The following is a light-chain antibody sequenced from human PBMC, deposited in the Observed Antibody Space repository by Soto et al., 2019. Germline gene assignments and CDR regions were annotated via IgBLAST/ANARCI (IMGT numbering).Light chain of an antibody. CDR3: SSYTSSSTLV. V-gene: IGLV2-14*01. CDR1: SSDVGGYNY. CDR2: DVS. J-gene: IGLJ2*01. Sequence: SVLTQPASVSGSPGQSITISCTGTSSDVGGYNYVSWYQQHPGKAPKLMIYDVSNRPSGVSNRCSGSKSGNTASLTISGLQAEDEADYYCSSYTSSSTLVFGGGTKLTVL.